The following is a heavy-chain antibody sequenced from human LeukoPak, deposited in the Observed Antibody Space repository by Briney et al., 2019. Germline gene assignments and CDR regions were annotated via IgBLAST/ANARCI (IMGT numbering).Heavy chain of an antibody. J-gene: IGHJ4*01. V-gene: IGHV3-7*01. CDR1: GFTFTDYW. D-gene: IGHD6-13*01. CDR3: ARDGTAAGLYFDL. Sequence: PGGSLRLSCDVSGFTFTDYWMNWVRQAPEKGPEWVASIRQDGSEKTYVDSVKGRFTISRDNTKNSLSLQLNGLRAEDTAVYYCARDGTAAGLYFDLWGQGTLVTVSS. CDR2: IRQDGSEK.